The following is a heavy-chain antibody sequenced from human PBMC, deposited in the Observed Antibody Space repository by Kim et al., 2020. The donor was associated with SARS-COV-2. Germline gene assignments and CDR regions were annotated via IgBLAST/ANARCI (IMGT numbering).Heavy chain of an antibody. Sequence: GGSLRLSCVASGFTFKNYWMSWVRQVPGKGLEWVANIKGDGSERYYVDSVKGRFSISRDNAQNSVHLQMNSLRAEDTAVYYCARGLVPSYWGQGTLVTVS. V-gene: IGHV3-7*01. CDR1: GFTFKNYW. CDR2: IKGDGSER. CDR3: ARGLVPSY. J-gene: IGHJ4*02.